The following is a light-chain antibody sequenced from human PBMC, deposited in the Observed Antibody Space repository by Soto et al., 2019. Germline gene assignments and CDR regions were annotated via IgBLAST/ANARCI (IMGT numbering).Light chain of an antibody. CDR2: GAS. J-gene: IGKJ1*01. CDR1: QSVSSN. V-gene: IGKV3-15*01. CDR3: QQYNNWPPWT. Sequence: EIVMTQSPATLSVSPGERATLSCRASQSVSSNLAWYQQKPGQAPRLLIYGASTRATGIPARFSGSGSGTEFPLPITRLQSEDFEVYYCQQYNNWPPWTFGQGTKVEIK.